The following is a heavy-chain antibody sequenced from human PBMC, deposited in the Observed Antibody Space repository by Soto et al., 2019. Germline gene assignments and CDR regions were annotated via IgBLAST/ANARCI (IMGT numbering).Heavy chain of an antibody. CDR3: ARGALPTALVWFAP. J-gene: IGHJ5*02. Sequence: SETLSLTCNVSGGSISGYSWSWVLQPPGKGLEWIGYIYYTGSTKYNPSLQSRVTISLDTSENHFSLNLSSVTAADTAVYYCARGALPTALVWFAPRGQGTLVTVSS. CDR2: IYYTGST. CDR1: GGSISGYS. V-gene: IGHV4-59*01. D-gene: IGHD2-2*01.